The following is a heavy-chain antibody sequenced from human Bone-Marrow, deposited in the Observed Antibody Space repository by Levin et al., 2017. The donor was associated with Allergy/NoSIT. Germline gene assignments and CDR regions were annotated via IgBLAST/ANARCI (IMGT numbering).Heavy chain of an antibody. CDR2: ISYDGSNK. D-gene: IGHD1-26*01. CDR3: AKDSGAFSGSYSDGFDY. V-gene: IGHV3-30*18. J-gene: IGHJ4*02. Sequence: PGGSLRLSCAASGFTFSSYGMHWVRQAPGKGLEWVAVISYDGSNKYYADSVKGRFTISRDNSKNTLYLQMNSLRAEDTAVYYCAKDSGAFSGSYSDGFDYWGQGTLVTVSS. CDR1: GFTFSSYG.